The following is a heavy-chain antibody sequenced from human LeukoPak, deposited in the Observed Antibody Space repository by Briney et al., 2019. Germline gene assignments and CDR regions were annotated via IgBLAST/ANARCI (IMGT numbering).Heavy chain of an antibody. J-gene: IGHJ4*02. CDR2: IRSKASSYGT. V-gene: IGHV3-73*01. D-gene: IGHD3-10*01. CDR3: TRQEIYGSGSSFDY. Sequence: PGGSLRLSCAASGFTFSGSAMHWVRQASGKGLEWVGRIRSKASSYGTTYAASVKGRFTTSRDDSKNTAYLQMNSLKTEDTAVYYCTRQEIYGSGSSFDYWGQGTLVTVSS. CDR1: GFTFSGSA.